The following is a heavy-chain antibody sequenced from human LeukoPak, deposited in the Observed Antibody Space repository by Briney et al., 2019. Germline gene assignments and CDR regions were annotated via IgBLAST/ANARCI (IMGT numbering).Heavy chain of an antibody. J-gene: IGHJ4*02. V-gene: IGHV4-38-2*02. CDR2: VFHSGST. CDR1: GYSISSGYF. D-gene: IGHD4-17*01. Sequence: SETLSLTCTVSGYSISSGYFWDWIRQPPGKGLEWIGSVFHSGSTYYNPSLKSRVTISVDTSKNQFSLKLSSVTAADTAVYYCAREMTTVTFDYWGQGTLVTVSS. CDR3: AREMTTVTFDY.